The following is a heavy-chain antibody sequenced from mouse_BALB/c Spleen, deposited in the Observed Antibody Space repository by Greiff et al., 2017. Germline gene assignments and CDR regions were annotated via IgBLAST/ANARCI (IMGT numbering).Heavy chain of an antibody. D-gene: IGHD2-3*01. J-gene: IGHJ4*01. Sequence: EVQRVESGGGLVKPGGSLKLSCAASGFTFSDYYMYWVRQTPEKRLEWVATISDGGSYTYYPDSVKGRFTISRDNAKNNLYLQMSSLKSEDTAMYYCARVRVYDGYYEAMDYWGQGTSVTVSS. CDR2: ISDGGSYT. V-gene: IGHV5-4*02. CDR1: GFTFSDYY. CDR3: ARVRVYDGYYEAMDY.